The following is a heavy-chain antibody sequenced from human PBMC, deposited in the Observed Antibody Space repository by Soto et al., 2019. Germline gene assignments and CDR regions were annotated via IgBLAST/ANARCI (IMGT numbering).Heavy chain of an antibody. J-gene: IGHJ4*02. D-gene: IGHD3-22*01. CDR2: INAGNGNT. V-gene: IGHV1-3*01. Sequence: ASVKVSCKASGYTFTSYAMHWVRQAPGQRLEWMGWINAGNGNTKYSQKFQGRVTITRDTSASTAYMELSSLRSGDTAVYYCAGVYYDSSGYYYWGQGTLVTVSS. CDR1: GYTFTSYA. CDR3: AGVYYDSSGYYY.